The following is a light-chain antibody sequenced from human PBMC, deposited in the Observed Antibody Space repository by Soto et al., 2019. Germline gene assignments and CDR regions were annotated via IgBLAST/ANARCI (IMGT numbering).Light chain of an antibody. CDR3: QQTYNPPAT. V-gene: IGKV1-39*01. CDR2: ETS. Sequence: DIRMTQSPSSLSASVGDRVTIACRASQSINTHLNWYQQHPGKAPNALIYETSNLQSGVRSRLSGSGSGTDFTLTISGLQPDDSATYYCQQTYNPPATVGQGTKVEI. CDR1: QSINTH. J-gene: IGKJ1*01.